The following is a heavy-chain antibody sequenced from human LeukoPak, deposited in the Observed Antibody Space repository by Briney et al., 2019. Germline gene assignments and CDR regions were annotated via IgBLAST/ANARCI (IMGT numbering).Heavy chain of an antibody. V-gene: IGHV4-59*08. CDR1: GGSISSYY. CDR2: IYYSGST. CDR3: ARHGYCSSTSCYEWDY. Sequence: SETLSLTCTVPGGSISSYYWSWIRQPPGKGLEWIGYIYYSGSTNYNPSLKSRVTISVDTSKNQFSLKLSSVTAADTAVYYCARHGYCSSTSCYEWDYWGQGTLVTVSS. D-gene: IGHD2-2*03. J-gene: IGHJ4*02.